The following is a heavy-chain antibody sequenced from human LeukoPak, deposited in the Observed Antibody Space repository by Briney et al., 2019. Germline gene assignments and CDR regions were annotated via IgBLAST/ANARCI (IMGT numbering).Heavy chain of an antibody. D-gene: IGHD2-15*01. J-gene: IGHJ3*02. V-gene: IGHV3-53*01. CDR2: IYSGGST. Sequence: GSLRLSCAASGFTVSRNYMSRVRQAPGKGLEWVSVIYSGGSTYYADSVKGRVTISRDNSKDTLYLQMNSLRAEDTAVYYCARGGIYCSGGSCYRDAFDIWGQGTMVTVSP. CDR1: GFTVSRNY. CDR3: ARGGIYCSGGSCYRDAFDI.